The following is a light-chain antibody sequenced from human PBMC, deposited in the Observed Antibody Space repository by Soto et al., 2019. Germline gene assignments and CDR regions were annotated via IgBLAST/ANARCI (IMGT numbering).Light chain of an antibody. CDR1: SSDVGGYNY. V-gene: IGLV2-8*01. Sequence: QSALTQPPSASGSPGQSVTISCTGTSSDVGGYNYVSWYQQHPGKAPKLMIYEVSKRPSGVPDRFSGSKSGNTASLTVSGLQVEDEADYYCSSYAGSNNRYVFGTGTKLTVL. J-gene: IGLJ1*01. CDR2: EVS. CDR3: SSYAGSNNRYV.